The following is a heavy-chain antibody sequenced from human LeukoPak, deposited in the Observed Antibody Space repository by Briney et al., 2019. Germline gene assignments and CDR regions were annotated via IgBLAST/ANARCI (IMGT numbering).Heavy chain of an antibody. V-gene: IGHV3-23*01. Sequence: GGSLRLSCAASGFTFTSEAMTWVRQAPGMGLEWVSSISDSGRTTYYADSVKGRFTISRDNSKNTVYLQMNSLRAEDTALYYFSKGLGFLPQFDYWGQGTLVAGSS. D-gene: IGHD3-10*01. J-gene: IGHJ4*02. CDR1: GFTFTSEA. CDR2: ISDSGRTT. CDR3: SKGLGFLPQFDY.